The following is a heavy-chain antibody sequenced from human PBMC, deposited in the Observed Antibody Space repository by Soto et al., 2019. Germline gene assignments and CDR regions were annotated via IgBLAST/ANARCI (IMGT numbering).Heavy chain of an antibody. Sequence: PGGSLRLSCAASGFSFGSYALSWVRQAPGKGLEWVSTISGSDGKTFYADAVKGRFSISRDTSQNTLYLQMNSLRADDTATYYCARWSHLDYWGQGTRVTVSS. J-gene: IGHJ4*02. V-gene: IGHV3-23*01. CDR3: ARWSHLDY. D-gene: IGHD3-3*01. CDR2: ISGSDGKT. CDR1: GFSFGSYA.